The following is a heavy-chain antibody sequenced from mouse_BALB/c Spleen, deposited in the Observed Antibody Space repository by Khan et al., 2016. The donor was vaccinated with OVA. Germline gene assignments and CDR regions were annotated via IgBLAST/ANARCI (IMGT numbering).Heavy chain of an antibody. J-gene: IGHJ3*01. V-gene: IGHV1-80*01. Sequence: QIQLVQSGAELVRPGSSVKISCKASGYAFSSYWMNWVKQRPGQGLEWIGQIYPGGGNTYYSGNFKGKATLTADKSPNTAYMQLSTLTSEDSAVYFCAREGYYGSRRAWFAYWGQGTLVTVSA. CDR3: AREGYYGSRRAWFAY. CDR2: IYPGGGNT. CDR1: GYAFSSYW. D-gene: IGHD1-1*01.